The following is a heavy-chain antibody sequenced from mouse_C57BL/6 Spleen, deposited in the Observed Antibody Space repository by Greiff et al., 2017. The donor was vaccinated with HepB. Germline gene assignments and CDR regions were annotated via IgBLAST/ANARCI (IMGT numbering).Heavy chain of an antibody. Sequence: VQLQQSGPGMVKPSQSLSLTCTVTGYSITSGYDWHWIRHFPGNKLEWMGYISYSGSTNYNPSLKSRIPITHDTSKNHFFLKLNTVTTEDTATYYCARAKGRYGYVEAWFAYWGQGTLVTVSA. CDR3: ARAKGRYGYVEAWFAY. V-gene: IGHV3-1*01. D-gene: IGHD2-2*01. J-gene: IGHJ3*01. CDR2: ISYSGST. CDR1: GYSITSGYD.